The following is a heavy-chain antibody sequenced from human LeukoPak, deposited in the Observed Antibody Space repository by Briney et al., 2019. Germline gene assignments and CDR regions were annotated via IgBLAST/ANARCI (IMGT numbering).Heavy chain of an antibody. D-gene: IGHD5-12*01. V-gene: IGHV3-48*03. J-gene: IGHJ4*02. Sequence: AGGSLRLSCAPSGFSFSTQEMTWVRQAPGKGLEWGSYISSNSRTIYYADSVKGRFTISRDNTKNSVFLQLNSLRVEDTGFYYCARGSYTGFDLYFDYWGQGTLVTVSS. CDR3: ARGSYTGFDLYFDY. CDR1: GFSFSTQE. CDR2: ISSNSRTI.